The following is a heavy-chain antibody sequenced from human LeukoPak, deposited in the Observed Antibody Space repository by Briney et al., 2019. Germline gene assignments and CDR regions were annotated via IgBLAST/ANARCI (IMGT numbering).Heavy chain of an antibody. D-gene: IGHD3-22*01. V-gene: IGHV1-69*13. J-gene: IGHJ4*02. CDR3: ARGPRPYYYDSSGYPPLDY. CDR1: GGTFSSYA. CDR2: IIPIFGTA. Sequence: SVTVSCKASGGTFSSYAISWVRQAPGQGLEWMGGIIPIFGTANYAQKFQGRVTITADESTSTAYMELSSLRSEDTAVYYCARGPRPYYYDSSGYPPLDYWGQGTLVTVSS.